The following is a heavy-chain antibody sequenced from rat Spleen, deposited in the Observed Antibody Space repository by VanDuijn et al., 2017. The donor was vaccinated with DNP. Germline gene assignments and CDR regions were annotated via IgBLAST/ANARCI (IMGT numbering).Heavy chain of an antibody. V-gene: IGHV4-2*01. Sequence: EVQLVESGGGLVQPGRSLKLSCAASGFNFNDYWMGWVRQAPGKGLEWIAEINKDSSTIKYIPSLKDKITISRDNAQKTLNRQRAKLGSEDTAIYYCVREELGVDYWGQGVMVTVSS. CDR1: GFNFNDYW. CDR2: INKDSSTI. J-gene: IGHJ2*01. D-gene: IGHD4-3*01. CDR3: VREELGVDY.